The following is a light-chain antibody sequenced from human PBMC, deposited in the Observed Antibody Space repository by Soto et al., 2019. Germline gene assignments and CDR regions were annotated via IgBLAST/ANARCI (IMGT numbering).Light chain of an antibody. CDR1: RNDIGTYNL. V-gene: IGLV2-23*01. J-gene: IGLJ7*01. CDR3: CSYTDGSSLL. CDR2: EGN. Sequence: QSALTQPASVSESPGQSISISCGGGRNDIGTYNLVSWYQQHPGKAPKLIIYEGNKRPSGVSNRFSGSRSGNTASLTISGLQAEDEADHYCCSYTDGSSLLFGGGTQLTVL.